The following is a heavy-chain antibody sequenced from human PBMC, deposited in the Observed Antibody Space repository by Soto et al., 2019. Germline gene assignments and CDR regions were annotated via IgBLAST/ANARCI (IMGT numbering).Heavy chain of an antibody. CDR2: IDPNFSNI. V-gene: IGHV5-51*01. D-gene: IGHD6-19*01. CDR3: ARRTYTSGWRHYFDN. Sequence: GESLKISCKGFGYSFPTYWIGWVRQIPGKGLEWMGFIDPNFSNIRYSPSFQGQVTISADKSINTAYLQWSSLQASDTAIYYCARRTYTSGWRHYFDNCGEGTLVPVYS. J-gene: IGHJ4*02. CDR1: GYSFPTYW.